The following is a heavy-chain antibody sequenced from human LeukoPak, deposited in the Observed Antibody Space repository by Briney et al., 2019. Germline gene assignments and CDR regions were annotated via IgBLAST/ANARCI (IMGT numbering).Heavy chain of an antibody. Sequence: SETLSLTCTVSGGSVNSGLYYWSWIRRPPGKGLEWIGYIYYSGSTNYNPSLKSRVTISLDTSKNQFSLKLSSVTAADTAVYYCARSLYCSTNRCYPSDCFDYWGQGTLVTVSS. CDR2: IYYSGST. CDR3: ARSLYCSTNRCYPSDCFDY. V-gene: IGHV4-61*01. J-gene: IGHJ4*02. D-gene: IGHD2-2*01. CDR1: GGSVNSGLYY.